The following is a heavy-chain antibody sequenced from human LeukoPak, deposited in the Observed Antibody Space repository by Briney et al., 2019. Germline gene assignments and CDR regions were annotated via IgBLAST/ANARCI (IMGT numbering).Heavy chain of an antibody. V-gene: IGHV4-39*01. D-gene: IGHD6-13*01. J-gene: IGHJ4*02. Sequence: PSETLSLTCTVSGGSISSSSYYWGWIRQPPGKGLEWIGSIYYSGSTYYNPSLKSRVTISVDTSKNQFSLKLSSVTAADTAVYYCARPSEPGAAGKFDYWGQGTLVTVSS. CDR1: GGSISSSSYY. CDR3: ARPSEPGAAGKFDY. CDR2: IYYSGST.